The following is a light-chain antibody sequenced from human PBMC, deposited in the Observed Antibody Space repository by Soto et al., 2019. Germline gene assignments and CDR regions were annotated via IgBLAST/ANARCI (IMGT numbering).Light chain of an antibody. Sequence: AIRMTQSPSSFSASTGDRVTITCRASQGISRYLAGYQQKPGQAPKLLIYAASTLQSGVPSRFSGSGSGADFTLTISCLQSEDFATYYCQQYYSSPYTFGQGTKLEIK. J-gene: IGKJ2*01. CDR1: QGISRY. V-gene: IGKV1-8*01. CDR2: AAS. CDR3: QQYYSSPYT.